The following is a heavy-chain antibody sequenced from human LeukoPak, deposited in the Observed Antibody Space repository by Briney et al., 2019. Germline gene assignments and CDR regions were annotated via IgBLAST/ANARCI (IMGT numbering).Heavy chain of an antibody. CDR3: ATGGGYDSFDC. CDR2: ITSSSSAI. D-gene: IGHD3-22*01. Sequence: PGGSLRLSCAASGFTFSSYSMNWVRQAPGRGLEWVSYITSSSSAIYYADSVKGRFTISRDNAKNSLYLQMNSLRAEDTAVYYCATGGGYDSFDCWGQGTLVTVSS. V-gene: IGHV3-48*01. J-gene: IGHJ4*02. CDR1: GFTFSSYS.